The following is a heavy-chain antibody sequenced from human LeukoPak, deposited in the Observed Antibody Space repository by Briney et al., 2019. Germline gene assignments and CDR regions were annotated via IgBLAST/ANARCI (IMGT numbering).Heavy chain of an antibody. Sequence: GRSLRLSCAASGFTFNTYAMHWVRQAPGKGLEWVAVISYDGSNKFYADSVNGRFTISRDNSENTLYLQMNSLRVEDTAVYYCACPTHNNYYYDSSGYLVYWGQGTLVTVSS. CDR2: ISYDGSNK. D-gene: IGHD3-22*01. CDR1: GFTFNTYA. CDR3: ACPTHNNYYYDSSGYLVY. J-gene: IGHJ4*02. V-gene: IGHV3-30*14.